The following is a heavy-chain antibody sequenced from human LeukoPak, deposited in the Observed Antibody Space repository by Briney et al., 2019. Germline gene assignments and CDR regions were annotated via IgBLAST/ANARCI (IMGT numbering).Heavy chain of an antibody. Sequence: GASVKVSCKASGYTFTSYGISWVRQAPGQGLEWMGWISAYNGNTNYAQKLQGRVTMTTDTSTSTAYMELRSLRSDDTAVYYCARDRTGYSYGEADYWGQGTLVTVSS. D-gene: IGHD5-18*01. CDR3: ARDRTGYSYGEADY. J-gene: IGHJ4*02. CDR2: ISAYNGNT. V-gene: IGHV1-18*01. CDR1: GYTFTSYG.